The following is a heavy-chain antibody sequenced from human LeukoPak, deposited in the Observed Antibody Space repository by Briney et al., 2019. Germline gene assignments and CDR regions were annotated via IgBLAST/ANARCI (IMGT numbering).Heavy chain of an antibody. CDR3: ARDRDGQLWSNFDY. CDR1: GFTFSSYS. Sequence: GGSLRLSCAASGFTFSSYSMSWVRQAPGKGLEWVSSISSSSIYIYYADSVKGRFTISRDNAKNSLYLQMNSLRAEDTAVYYCARDRDGQLWSNFDYWGQGTLVTVSS. D-gene: IGHD5-18*01. J-gene: IGHJ4*02. V-gene: IGHV3-21*01. CDR2: ISSSSIYI.